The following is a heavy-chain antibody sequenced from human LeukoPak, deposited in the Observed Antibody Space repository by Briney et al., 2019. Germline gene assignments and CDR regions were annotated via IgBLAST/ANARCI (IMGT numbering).Heavy chain of an antibody. CDR3: ARAGDESTGHYDSLHF. D-gene: IGHD2-8*02. Sequence: ASVKVSCKAFGYTFDENYIHWVRQAPGQGPEWMGGINPKSGATESAQQFQGRLTMTRDTSIGTASMDLSGLRLDDTGIYSCARAGDESTGHYDSLHFWGQGTMVTVSS. J-gene: IGHJ3*01. CDR2: INPKSGAT. CDR1: GYTFDENY. V-gene: IGHV1-2*02.